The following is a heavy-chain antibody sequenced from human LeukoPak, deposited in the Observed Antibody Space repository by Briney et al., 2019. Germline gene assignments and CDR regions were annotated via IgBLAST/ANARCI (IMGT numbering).Heavy chain of an antibody. Sequence: ASVNVSCKASVFRFTSFVVSWVRQAPGQGRDWMGWISNYFGVTHYAEKFEDRVTMTIDTSTATAYMELRSLRYDDTAIYYCARDSDYSGNGNGDWFDPWGQGTVVTVSS. CDR3: ARDSDYSGNGNGDWFDP. J-gene: IGHJ5*02. CDR2: ISNYFGVT. D-gene: IGHD4-11*01. CDR1: VFRFTSFV. V-gene: IGHV1-18*04.